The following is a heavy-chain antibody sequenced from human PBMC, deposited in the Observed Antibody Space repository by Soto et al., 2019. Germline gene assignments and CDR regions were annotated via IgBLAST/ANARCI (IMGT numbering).Heavy chain of an antibody. CDR3: ARGGAMGVDY. CDR1: GFTFNTHW. Sequence: LRLSCTASGFTFNTHWMHWVRQAPGKGLVWVSRIYFDGITTNYADSVKGRLTVSRDNAKNTAYLHVNTLRDEDTAVYYCARGGAMGVDYWGQGTLVTVS. J-gene: IGHJ4*02. V-gene: IGHV3-74*01. D-gene: IGHD1-26*01. CDR2: IYFDGITT.